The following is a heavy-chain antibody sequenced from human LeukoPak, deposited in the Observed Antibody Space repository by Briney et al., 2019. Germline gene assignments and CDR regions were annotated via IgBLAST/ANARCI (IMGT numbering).Heavy chain of an antibody. CDR2: IKEEGSEK. CDR3: ARLLRGYGSGLDF. Sequence: PGGSLRLSCAASGFTFISYWMTWVRQAPGKGLEWVANIKEEGSEKYYVDSVKGRFTISRDNAKNSLYLEINSLRAEDTAVYYCARLLRGYGSGLDFWGQGTLVTVSS. D-gene: IGHD3-10*01. J-gene: IGHJ4*02. V-gene: IGHV3-7*01. CDR1: GFTFISYW.